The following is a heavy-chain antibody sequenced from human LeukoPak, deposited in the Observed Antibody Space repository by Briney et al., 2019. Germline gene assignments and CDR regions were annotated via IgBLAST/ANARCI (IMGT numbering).Heavy chain of an antibody. CDR2: ISSSSSYI. CDR3: ARDLSISATVTTLFY. Sequence: GGSLRLSCAASGFTFSSYSMNWVRQAPGKGLEWVSSISSSSSYIYYADSVKGRFTISRDNAKNSLYLQMNSLRAEDTAVYYCARDLSISATVTTLFYWGQGTLVTVSS. D-gene: IGHD4-17*01. V-gene: IGHV3-21*01. CDR1: GFTFSSYS. J-gene: IGHJ4*02.